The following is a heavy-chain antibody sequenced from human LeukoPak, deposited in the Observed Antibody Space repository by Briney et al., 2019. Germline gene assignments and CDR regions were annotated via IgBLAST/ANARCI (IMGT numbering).Heavy chain of an antibody. CDR1: GYTFTSYG. Sequence: ASVKVSCKASGYTFTSYGISWVRQAPGQGLEWMGWISAYNGNTNYAQKLQGRVTITTDTSTSTAYMELRSLRSDDTAVYYCARVSGRQWLGNDAFDIWGQGTMVTVSS. J-gene: IGHJ3*02. CDR2: ISAYNGNT. D-gene: IGHD6-19*01. CDR3: ARVSGRQWLGNDAFDI. V-gene: IGHV1-18*01.